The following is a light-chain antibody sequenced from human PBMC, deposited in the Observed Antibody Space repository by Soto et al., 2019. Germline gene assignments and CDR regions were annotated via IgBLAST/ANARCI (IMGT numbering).Light chain of an antibody. V-gene: IGKV1-6*01. CDR2: AAS. J-gene: IGKJ1*01. Sequence: AIQMTQSPSFLSASVGDRVTITCRASQGIRNDLGWYQQKPGKAPKLLIYAASSLQSGVPSRFSGSGSGTDFTLTINSLQPEDFATYYCLQDYNSPWTFGQGTKVDI. CDR3: LQDYNSPWT. CDR1: QGIRND.